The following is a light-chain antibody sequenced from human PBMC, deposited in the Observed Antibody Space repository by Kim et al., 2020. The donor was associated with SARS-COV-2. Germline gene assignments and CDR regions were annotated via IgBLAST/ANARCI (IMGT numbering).Light chain of an antibody. CDR1: QSVSSSY. Sequence: SLSPGERATLSCRASQSVSSSYLAWYQQKPGQAPRLLIYGASSRASGIPDRFSGSGSGTDFTLTISRLEPEDFAVYYCQQYVNSYTFGQGTKLEI. V-gene: IGKV3-20*01. J-gene: IGKJ2*01. CDR3: QQYVNSYT. CDR2: GAS.